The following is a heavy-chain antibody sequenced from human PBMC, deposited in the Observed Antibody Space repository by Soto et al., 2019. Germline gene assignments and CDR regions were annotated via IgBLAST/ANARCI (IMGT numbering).Heavy chain of an antibody. CDR2: ISGSGGST. CDR3: ARVRALAADGMDV. J-gene: IGHJ6*02. Sequence: PGGSLRLSCAASGFTFKSYAMSWVRRTPGKGLEWVSTISGSGGSTYYADSVKGRFTISRDNSKNTLYLQMNSLRAEDTAVYYCARVRALAADGMDVWGQGTTVTVSS. CDR1: GFTFKSYA. D-gene: IGHD6-19*01. V-gene: IGHV3-23*01.